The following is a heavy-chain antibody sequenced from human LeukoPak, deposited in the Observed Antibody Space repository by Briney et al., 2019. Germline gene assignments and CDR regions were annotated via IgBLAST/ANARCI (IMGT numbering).Heavy chain of an antibody. CDR3: AFEAASLPSSFDS. V-gene: IGHV3-23*01. Sequence: PGGSLRLSCAASGFTFSSYAMSWVRQAPGKGLEWVSAISGSGGSTYYADSVKGRFTISRDNAKNSLYLQMNSLRAEDTAVYHCAFEAASLPSSFDSWGQGTLVTVSS. D-gene: IGHD2-15*01. CDR2: ISGSGGST. J-gene: IGHJ4*02. CDR1: GFTFSSYA.